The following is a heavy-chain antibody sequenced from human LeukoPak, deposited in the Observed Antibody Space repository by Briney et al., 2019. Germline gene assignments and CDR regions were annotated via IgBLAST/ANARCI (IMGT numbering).Heavy chain of an antibody. J-gene: IGHJ4*02. CDR3: ARARADYGDYFFDY. Sequence: SETLSLTCTVSGGSISSYYWSWIRQPPGKGLEWIGSISYSGSTNYNPSLKSRITISVDTPKNQFSLKLSSVTAADTAVYYCARARADYGDYFFDYWGQGTLVTVSS. V-gene: IGHV4-59*01. CDR2: ISYSGST. D-gene: IGHD4-17*01. CDR1: GGSISSYY.